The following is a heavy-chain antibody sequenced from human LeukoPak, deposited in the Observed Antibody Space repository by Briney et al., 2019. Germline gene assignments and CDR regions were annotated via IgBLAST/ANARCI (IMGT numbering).Heavy chain of an antibody. V-gene: IGHV3-7*01. CDR1: GFTFSSYW. J-gene: IGHJ4*02. Sequence: GGSLRLSCAASGFTFSSYWMNWVRQTPGKGLEWVANIKQDGSEKYYVDSLKGQFTISRDNTKNSLYLQMNSLRAEDTAVYYCARERNYVLDYWGQGTLVTVSS. D-gene: IGHD1-7*01. CDR2: IKQDGSEK. CDR3: ARERNYVLDY.